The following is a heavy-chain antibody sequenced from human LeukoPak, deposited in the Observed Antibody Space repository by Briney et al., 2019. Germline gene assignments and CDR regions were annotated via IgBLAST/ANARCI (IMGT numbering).Heavy chain of an antibody. CDR1: GFIVNNIY. V-gene: IGHV3-23*01. Sequence: SGGSLRLSCAASGFIVNNIYMTWVRQAPGKGLEWVSAISGSGGSTYYADSVKGRFTISRDNSKNTLYLQMNSLRAEDTAVYYCAKDGFPGGNWFDPWGQGTLVTVSS. D-gene: IGHD3-10*01. CDR3: AKDGFPGGNWFDP. J-gene: IGHJ5*02. CDR2: ISGSGGST.